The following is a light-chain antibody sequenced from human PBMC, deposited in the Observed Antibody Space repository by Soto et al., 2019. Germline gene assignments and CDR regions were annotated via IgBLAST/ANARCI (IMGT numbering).Light chain of an antibody. CDR2: EVT. CDR1: SSDVGSSNY. CDR3: SSYPSSSTWV. J-gene: IGLJ3*02. V-gene: IGLV2-14*01. Sequence: QSALTQPASVSGSPGQSITISCTGTSSDVGSSNYVSWYQQHPGKAPKVMIYEVTNRPSGVSNRFSGSKTGNTASLTISGLQAEDEADYYCSSYPSSSTWVFGGGTKLTVL.